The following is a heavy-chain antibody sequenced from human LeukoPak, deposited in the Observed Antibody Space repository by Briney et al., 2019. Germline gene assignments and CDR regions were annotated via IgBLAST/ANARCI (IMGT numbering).Heavy chain of an antibody. D-gene: IGHD5-18*01. V-gene: IGHV3-66*01. CDR1: GFIFDDYV. Sequence: GGSLRLSCTPSGFIFDDYVMSWVRQAPGKGLEWVSVIYSGGSTYYADPVKGRFTISRDNSKNTLYLQMNSLRAEDTAVYFCARAQGGKIQLWDYYFNDWGQGTLVTVSS. CDR2: IYSGGST. CDR3: ARAQGGKIQLWDYYFND. J-gene: IGHJ4*02.